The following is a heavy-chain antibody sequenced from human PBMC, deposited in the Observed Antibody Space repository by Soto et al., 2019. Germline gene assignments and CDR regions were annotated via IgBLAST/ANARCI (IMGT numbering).Heavy chain of an antibody. V-gene: IGHV3-23*01. Sequence: GSLRLSCAASGFTISSNAMYWVRQAPGKGLEWVSGISERGDTTHYADSVKGRSTISRDTSKNTLYLQMNSLRAEDTAVYYCARASYYDSSGYYYGGAFDIWGQGTMVTVSS. D-gene: IGHD3-22*01. CDR2: ISERGDTT. CDR3: ARASYYDSSGYYYGGAFDI. J-gene: IGHJ3*02. CDR1: GFTISSNA.